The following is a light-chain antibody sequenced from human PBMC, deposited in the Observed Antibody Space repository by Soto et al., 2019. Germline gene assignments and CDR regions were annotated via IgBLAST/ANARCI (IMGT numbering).Light chain of an antibody. Sequence: QSALTQPASVSGSPGQSITISCTGTSSDVGDNNYVSWYQQHPGKAPKLMIYDVTHRPSGIANRFSGSKSGNTASLTISGRQPEDEADYYCCSYTGSSTLYVFGAGTKLTVL. CDR2: DVT. V-gene: IGLV2-14*01. CDR1: SSDVGDNNY. CDR3: CSYTGSSTLYV. J-gene: IGLJ1*01.